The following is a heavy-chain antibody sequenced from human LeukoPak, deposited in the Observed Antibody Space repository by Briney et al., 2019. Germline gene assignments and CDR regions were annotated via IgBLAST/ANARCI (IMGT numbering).Heavy chain of an antibody. CDR2: MNPNRGNT. J-gene: IGHJ5*02. Sequence: WAAVKVSSKASGYTFISYVLNWVRPATGRGVEWMGWMNPNRGNTRYAQKLQGTVTMTRNTSISTAYMELSRLRSEDTAVYYCARGIDDDGEGHNWFDPWGQGTPVTVSS. CDR3: ARGIDDDGEGHNWFDP. CDR1: GYTFISYV. D-gene: IGHD4-17*01. V-gene: IGHV1-8*01.